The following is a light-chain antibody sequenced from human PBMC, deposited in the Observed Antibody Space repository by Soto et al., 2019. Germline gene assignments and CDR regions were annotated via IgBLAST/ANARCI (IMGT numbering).Light chain of an antibody. J-gene: IGKJ4*01. CDR2: EAS. CDR1: QSVSSY. Sequence: EIVLTQSPATLSLSPGERATLSCRASQSVSSYLAWYQQKPGQAPRLLIYEASNRATGIPPRFSGSGSGTDFPLPISSLEPENFAVSSCQQRSNWPLTFGGGTKVEVK. CDR3: QQRSNWPLT. V-gene: IGKV3-11*01.